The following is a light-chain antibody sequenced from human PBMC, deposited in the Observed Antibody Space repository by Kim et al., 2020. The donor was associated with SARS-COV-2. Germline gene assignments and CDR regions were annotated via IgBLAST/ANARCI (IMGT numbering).Light chain of an antibody. J-gene: IGLJ3*02. Sequence: SVKLTCTRSSGHSSYIIAWHQQQPGKAPRYLMKLEGSGSYNKGSGVPDRFSGSSSGADRYLTISNHQSEDEADYYCETWDSNTRVFGGGTQLTVL. CDR3: ETWDSNTRV. CDR1: SGHSSYI. CDR2: LEGSGSY. V-gene: IGLV4-60*03.